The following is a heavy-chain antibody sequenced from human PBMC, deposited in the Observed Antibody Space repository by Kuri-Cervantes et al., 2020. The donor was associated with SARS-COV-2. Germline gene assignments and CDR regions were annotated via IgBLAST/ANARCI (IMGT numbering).Heavy chain of an antibody. V-gene: IGHV3-74*01. J-gene: IGHJ6*02. CDR3: ARVPGITMVRGANSYGMDV. CDR2: INSDGSST. Sequence: GESLKISCAASGFTFSSYWMHWVRQAPGKGLVWVSRINSDGSSTSYADSVKGRSTISRDNAKNTLYLQMNSLRAEDTAVYYCARVPGITMVRGANSYGMDVWGQGTTVTVSS. D-gene: IGHD3-10*01. CDR1: GFTFSSYW.